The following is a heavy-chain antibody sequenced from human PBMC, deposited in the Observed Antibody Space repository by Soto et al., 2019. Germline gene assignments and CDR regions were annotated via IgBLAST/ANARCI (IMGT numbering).Heavy chain of an antibody. Sequence: SETLPLTSTVSGGSISSISYYWCCIRQPPGKGLEWIGNVYYGGSTCYNPSLKSRVTISVETSKSQFSLRLSSVTAADTAVYYCAGGDYYHSSGYYFYYYTMDVWGQGTTVTVSS. V-gene: IGHV4-39*01. J-gene: IGHJ6*02. CDR2: VYYGGST. CDR1: GGSISSISYY. CDR3: AGGDYYHSSGYYFYYYTMDV. D-gene: IGHD3-22*01.